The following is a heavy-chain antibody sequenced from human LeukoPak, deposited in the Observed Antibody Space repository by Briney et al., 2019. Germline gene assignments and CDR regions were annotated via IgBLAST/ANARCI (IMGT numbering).Heavy chain of an antibody. Sequence: PGGSLRLSCAASGFAFSSYAMSWVRQAPGKGLEWVSAISGSGGSTYYADSVRGRFTISRDNSKNTLYLQMTIRRAEDTAVYYCAKESRGGALDIWGPGAMVTVSS. CDR1: GFAFSSYA. J-gene: IGHJ3*02. CDR2: ISGSGGST. V-gene: IGHV3-23*01. CDR3: AKESRGGALDI. D-gene: IGHD2-2*01.